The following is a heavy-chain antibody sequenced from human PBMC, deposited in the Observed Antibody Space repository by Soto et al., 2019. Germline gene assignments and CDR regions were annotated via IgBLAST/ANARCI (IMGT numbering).Heavy chain of an antibody. D-gene: IGHD3-3*01. Sequence: SETLSLTCTVSGGSISSYYWSWIRQPPGKGLEWIGYTYYSGSTNYNPSLKSRVTISVDTSKNQFSLKLSSVTAADTAVYYRARLSAAFWSGSNWFDPWGQGTLVTVSS. CDR2: TYYSGST. CDR3: ARLSAAFWSGSNWFDP. CDR1: GGSISSYY. V-gene: IGHV4-59*08. J-gene: IGHJ5*02.